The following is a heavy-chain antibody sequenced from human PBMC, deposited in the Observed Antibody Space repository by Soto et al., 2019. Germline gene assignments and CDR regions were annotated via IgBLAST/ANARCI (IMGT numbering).Heavy chain of an antibody. CDR2: IIPIFGTA. Sequence: QVQLVQSGAEVKKPGSSVKVSCKASGGTFSSYAISWVRQAPGQGLEWMGGIIPIFGTANYAQKFQGRVTSTXXEXTXXAYMELSSLRSEDTAVYYCARDEDGNYDYYYGMDVWGQGTTVTVSS. J-gene: IGHJ6*02. CDR3: ARDEDGNYDYYYGMDV. D-gene: IGHD1-1*01. V-gene: IGHV1-69*05. CDR1: GGTFSSYA.